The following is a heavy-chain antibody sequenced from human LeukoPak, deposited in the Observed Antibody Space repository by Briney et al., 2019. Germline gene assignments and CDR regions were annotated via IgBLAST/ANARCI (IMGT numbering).Heavy chain of an antibody. CDR3: ARCTTGRTFGSLREIKRSREIDY. J-gene: IGHJ4*02. D-gene: IGHD1-1*01. V-gene: IGHV3-21*01. CDR1: GFTFSSYS. Sequence: GGSLRLSCAASGFTFSSYSMNWVRQAPGKGLEWVSSISSSSSNICYADSVKGRFTISRDNAKNSLYLQMNSLRVEDTAVYYCARCTTGRTFGSLREIKRSREIDYWGQGTLVTVSS. CDR2: ISSSSSNI.